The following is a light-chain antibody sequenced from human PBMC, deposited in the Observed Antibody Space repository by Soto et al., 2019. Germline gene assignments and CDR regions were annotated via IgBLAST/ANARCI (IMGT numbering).Light chain of an antibody. V-gene: IGKV3-11*01. Sequence: IVLTQSTATLSLSPGETASLAWMASQSVSSYLAWYQQKPGQAPRLLIYDASNRATGIPARFSGSGSGTDFTLTISSLEPEDFAVYYCQQRSNWPPWTFGQGTKVAIK. CDR3: QQRSNWPPWT. J-gene: IGKJ1*01. CDR2: DAS. CDR1: QSVSSY.